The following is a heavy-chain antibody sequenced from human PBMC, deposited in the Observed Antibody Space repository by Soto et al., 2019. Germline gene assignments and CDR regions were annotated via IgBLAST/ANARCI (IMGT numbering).Heavy chain of an antibody. J-gene: IGHJ3*01. V-gene: IGHV3-72*01. CDR2: TRNKANSYTT. CDR1: GFTFSNYY. D-gene: IGHD3-10*01. Sequence: EVQVVESGGGLVQPGGSLRLSCAASGFTFSNYYMDWVRQAPRKGLEWVGRTRNKANSYTTEYAAAVKGRFTISRDDSNTAVQQQMNNLTAEDAAVYYSARGYGSSAAFDLWGQGTMVTVSS. CDR3: ARGYGSSAAFDL.